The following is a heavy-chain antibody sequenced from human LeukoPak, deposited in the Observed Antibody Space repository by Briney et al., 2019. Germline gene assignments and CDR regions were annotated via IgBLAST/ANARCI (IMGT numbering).Heavy chain of an antibody. J-gene: IGHJ4*02. CDR2: IYYSGTT. Sequence: SSETLSLTCTVSGGSLNSSSYYWGWIRQPPGKGLEWIGSIYYSGTTYYTPSLKSRVTIFVDTSKTQFSLKLNSVTAADTAVYYCARSQATAMVSDYWGQGTLVTVSS. V-gene: IGHV4-39*01. CDR3: ARSQATAMVSDY. D-gene: IGHD2-2*01. CDR1: GGSLNSSSYY.